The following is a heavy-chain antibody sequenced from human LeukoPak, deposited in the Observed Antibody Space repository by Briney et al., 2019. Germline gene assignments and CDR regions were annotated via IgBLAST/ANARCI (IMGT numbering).Heavy chain of an antibody. J-gene: IGHJ4*02. CDR1: GFTFSSYA. CDR3: AGGYCSSTSCYTSFGY. D-gene: IGHD2-2*02. Sequence: GGSLRLSCAASGFTFSSYAMSWVRQAPGKGLEWVAAIFGSGGSIYYAASVKGRFIISRDNSKNPPYLQIYSLRAEGTAVYCCAGGYCSSTSCYTSFGYWGEGSLGTASS. CDR2: IFGSGGSI. V-gene: IGHV3-23*01.